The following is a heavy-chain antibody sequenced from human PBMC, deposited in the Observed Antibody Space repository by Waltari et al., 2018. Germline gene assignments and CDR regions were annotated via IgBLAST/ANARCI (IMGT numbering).Heavy chain of an antibody. Sequence: EVQLLESGGGLVQPGGSLRLSCAASGFTFSSYAMSWVRQAPGKGLEWVSVIYSGGSTYYADSVKGRFTISRDNSKNTLYLQMNSLRAEDTAVYYCARGGFWIAYWYFDLWGRGTLVTVSS. CDR3: ARGGFWIAYWYFDL. D-gene: IGHD3-3*01. CDR1: GFTFSSYA. V-gene: IGHV3-23*03. J-gene: IGHJ2*01. CDR2: IYSGGST.